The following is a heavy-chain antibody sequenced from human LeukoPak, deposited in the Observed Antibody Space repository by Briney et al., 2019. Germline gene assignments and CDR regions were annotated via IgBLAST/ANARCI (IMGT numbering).Heavy chain of an antibody. D-gene: IGHD2-2*01. V-gene: IGHV3-23*01. CDR1: GFTFRNYG. J-gene: IGHJ4*02. CDR2: ISGSGGST. Sequence: PGGSLRLSCAVSGFTFRNYGMTWVRQAPGKGLEWVSAISGSGGSTYYADSVKGRFTISRDNSKNTLYLQMNSLRAEDTAVYYCAKDRRSSSAHHEPVYDYWGQGTLVTVSS. CDR3: AKDRRSSSAHHEPVYDY.